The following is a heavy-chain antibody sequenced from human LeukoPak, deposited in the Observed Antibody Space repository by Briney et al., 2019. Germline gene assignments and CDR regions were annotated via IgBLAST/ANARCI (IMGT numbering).Heavy chain of an antibody. CDR3: AKVSRGGYNYGRTYFFDY. D-gene: IGHD5-18*01. Sequence: GGSLRLSCAASGFTFSNYAMSWVRQAPGKGLEWVSAISGSDGSTDYADSVKGRFTISRDNSNNTLYLQMNSLRAEDTAVYYCAKVSRGGYNYGRTYFFDYWGQGTPVTVSS. J-gene: IGHJ4*02. CDR2: ISGSDGST. CDR1: GFTFSNYA. V-gene: IGHV3-23*01.